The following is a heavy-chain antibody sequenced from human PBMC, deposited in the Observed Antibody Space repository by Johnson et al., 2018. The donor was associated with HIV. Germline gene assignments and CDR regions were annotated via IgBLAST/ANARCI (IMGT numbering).Heavy chain of an antibody. CDR3: ATISVIPSRVNDAFDI. D-gene: IGHD3-16*02. V-gene: IGHV3-30*02. CDR2: IRYDGSNK. J-gene: IGHJ3*02. Sequence: QVQLVESGGGLVQPGGSLRLSCAASRFTFSSYGMHWVRQAPGKGLEWVAFIRYDGSNKYYADSVKGRFTISRDNSKNTLYLQMTSLRAEDTAVYYCATISVIPSRVNDAFDIWGQGTMVTVSS. CDR1: RFTFSSYG.